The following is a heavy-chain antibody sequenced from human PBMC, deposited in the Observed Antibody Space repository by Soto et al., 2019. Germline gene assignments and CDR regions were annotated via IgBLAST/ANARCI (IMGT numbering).Heavy chain of an antibody. CDR1: GGSISNNGYF. V-gene: IGHV4-30-4*01. D-gene: IGHD1-26*01. J-gene: IGHJ4*02. Sequence: QVQLQESGPGVVEPSQTLSLTCTVSGGSISNNGYFWSWIRQPPGSGLEWIGHIYNSGSTYSNPSLKXRXTXSXXTSKNQFSLKLSSVTAADTAVYYCARGPSGDKVDYWGQGTLVTVSS. CDR2: IYNSGST. CDR3: ARGPSGDKVDY.